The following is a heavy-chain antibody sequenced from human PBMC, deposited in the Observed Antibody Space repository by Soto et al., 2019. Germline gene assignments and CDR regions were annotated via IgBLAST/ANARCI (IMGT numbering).Heavy chain of an antibody. CDR2: ISGSGGST. CDR3: AKGQVYAIIGKDAFDI. Sequence: GGSLRLSCAASGFTFSSYAMSWVRQAPGKGLEWVSAISGSGGSTYYADSVKGRFTISRDNSKNTLYLQMNSLRAEDTAVYYCAKGQVYAIIGKDAFDIWGQGTMVTVSS. CDR1: GFTFSSYA. J-gene: IGHJ3*02. V-gene: IGHV3-23*01. D-gene: IGHD2-8*01.